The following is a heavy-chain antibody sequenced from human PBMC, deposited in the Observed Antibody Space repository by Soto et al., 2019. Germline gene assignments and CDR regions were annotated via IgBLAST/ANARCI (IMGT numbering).Heavy chain of an antibody. CDR2: IYYSGST. V-gene: IGHV4-39*07. CDR1: GGSISSSSYY. Sequence: SETLSLTCTVSGGSISSSSYYWGWIRQPPGKGLEWIGSIYYSGSTYYNPSLKSRVTISVDTSKNQFSLKLSSVTAADTAVYYCAVATIRDWFDPWGQGTLVTVSS. D-gene: IGHD5-12*01. J-gene: IGHJ5*02. CDR3: AVATIRDWFDP.